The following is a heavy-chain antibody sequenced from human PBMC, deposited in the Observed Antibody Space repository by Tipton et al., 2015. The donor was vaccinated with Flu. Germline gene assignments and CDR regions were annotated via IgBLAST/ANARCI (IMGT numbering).Heavy chain of an antibody. CDR3: ARTRSGNYLDDAFDV. CDR1: GGSISSGSHY. J-gene: IGHJ3*01. Sequence: TLSLTCTVSGGSISSGSHYWSWNRQPAGRGLEWIGQLYTSGSTNYSPSLQSRVTMSVDTAKNQFSLKLSSVTAADTAVYFCARTRSGNYLDDAFDVWGQETLVTVSS. V-gene: IGHV4-61*09. CDR2: LYTSGST. D-gene: IGHD1-26*01.